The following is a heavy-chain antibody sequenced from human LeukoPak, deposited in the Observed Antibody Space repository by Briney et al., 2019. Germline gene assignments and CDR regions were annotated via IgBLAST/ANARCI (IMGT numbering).Heavy chain of an antibody. Sequence: SETLSLTCTVSGGSISSYYWSWIRQPPGKGLEWIGYIYYSGSTNYNPSLKSRVTISVDTSKNQFSLKLSSVTAADTAVYYCASTEIVVVPAAIRDYYYMDVWGKGTTVTVSS. CDR1: GGSISSYY. V-gene: IGHV4-59*01. CDR3: ASTEIVVVPAAIRDYYYMDV. J-gene: IGHJ6*03. CDR2: IYYSGST. D-gene: IGHD2-2*01.